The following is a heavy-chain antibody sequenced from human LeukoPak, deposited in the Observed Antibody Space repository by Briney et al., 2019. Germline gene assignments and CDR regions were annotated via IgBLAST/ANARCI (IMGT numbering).Heavy chain of an antibody. J-gene: IGHJ4*02. Sequence: GGSLRLSCAASGFTFNTYNMNWVRQAPGKGLEWVAFIRYDGSNKYYADSVKGRFTISRDNAKNSLYLQMNSLRAEDTAVYYCARDPSTFDLDYWGQGTLVTVSS. D-gene: IGHD5/OR15-5a*01. CDR1: GFTFNTYN. V-gene: IGHV3-30*02. CDR2: IRYDGSNK. CDR3: ARDPSTFDLDY.